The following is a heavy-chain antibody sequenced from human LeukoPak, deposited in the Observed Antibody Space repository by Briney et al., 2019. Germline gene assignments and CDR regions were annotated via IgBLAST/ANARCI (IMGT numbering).Heavy chain of an antibody. V-gene: IGHV4-34*01. CDR3: ARIPGIAAAGTQYYYYGMDV. D-gene: IGHD6-13*01. J-gene: IGHJ6*02. CDR1: GGSFSGYY. Sequence: PSETLSLTCAVYGGSFSGYYWSWIRQPPGKGLEWIGEINHSGSTNYNPSLKSRVTISVGTSKNQFSLKLSSVTAADTAVYYCARIPGIAAAGTQYYYYGMDVWGQGTTVTVSS. CDR2: INHSGST.